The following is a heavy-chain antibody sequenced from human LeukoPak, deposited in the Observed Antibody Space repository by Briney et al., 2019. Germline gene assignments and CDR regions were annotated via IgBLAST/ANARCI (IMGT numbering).Heavy chain of an antibody. Sequence: ASVKVSCKASGYTFTGYGISWVRQAPGQGLEWMGWISAYNGNTNYAQKLQGRVTMTTDTSTSTAYMELRSLRSDDTAVYYCANSGYDSSGLWYFDYWGQGTLVTVSS. D-gene: IGHD3-22*01. J-gene: IGHJ4*02. CDR3: ANSGYDSSGLWYFDY. CDR2: ISAYNGNT. CDR1: GYTFTGYG. V-gene: IGHV1-18*01.